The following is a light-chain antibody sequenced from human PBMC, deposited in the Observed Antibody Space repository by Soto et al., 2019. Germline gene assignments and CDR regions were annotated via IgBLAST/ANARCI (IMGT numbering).Light chain of an antibody. J-gene: IGKJ2*01. CDR1: QSINNW. CDR2: EAS. CDR3: QQYDSDSST. Sequence: DIQMTQSPSTLSASVGDRVTITCRASQSINNWLAWYQQKPGKAPKLLIDEASILLSGVPSRFSGSGSGTEFTLTISSLQPDDFADYYCQQYDSDSSTFGQGTKLDI. V-gene: IGKV1-5*03.